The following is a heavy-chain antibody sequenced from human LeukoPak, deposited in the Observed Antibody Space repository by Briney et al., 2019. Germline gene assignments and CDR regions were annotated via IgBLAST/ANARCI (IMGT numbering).Heavy chain of an antibody. V-gene: IGHV4-59*12. CDR3: ARGKRSGWSPFDY. CDR2: IYYSGST. CDR1: GVSISSYY. Sequence: SETLSLTCTVSGVSISSYYWSWIRQPPGKGLEWIGYIYYSGSTNYNPSLKSRVTISVDTSKNQFSLKLSSVTAADTAVYYCARGKRSGWSPFDYWGQGTLVTVSS. J-gene: IGHJ4*02. D-gene: IGHD6-19*01.